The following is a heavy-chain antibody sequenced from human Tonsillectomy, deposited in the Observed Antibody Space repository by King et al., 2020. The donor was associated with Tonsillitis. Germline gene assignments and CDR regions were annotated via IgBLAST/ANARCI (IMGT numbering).Heavy chain of an antibody. D-gene: IGHD3-3*01. J-gene: IGHJ6*02. CDR3: ARTKYYDFWCGYLAHSYGMDV. CDR2: INSGSNTI. V-gene: IGHV3-48*02. Sequence: VQLVESGGGLVQPGGSLRLSCVASGFTFSSHSMNWVRQAPGKGLEWVSYINSGSNTIYYADSVKGRFTIARDNAKNSLYLQMNSLRDEDTAVYYCARTKYYDFWCGYLAHSYGMDVWGQGTTVTVSS. CDR1: GFTFSSHS.